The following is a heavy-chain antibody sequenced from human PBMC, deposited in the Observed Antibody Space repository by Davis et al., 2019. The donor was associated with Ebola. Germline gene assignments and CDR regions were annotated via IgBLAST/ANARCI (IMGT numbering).Heavy chain of an antibody. V-gene: IGHV5-10-1*01. CDR2: IDATDSST. Sequence: GESLKISCKGSGYTFTNYWVIWVRQMPGKGLEWMGKIDATDSSTKYSPSFQGHVTFSAGNSISTVYLQWSGLKASDTATYYCARIGDHDAFDIWGQGTLVTVSS. CDR1: GYTFTNYW. D-gene: IGHD4-17*01. CDR3: ARIGDHDAFDI. J-gene: IGHJ3*02.